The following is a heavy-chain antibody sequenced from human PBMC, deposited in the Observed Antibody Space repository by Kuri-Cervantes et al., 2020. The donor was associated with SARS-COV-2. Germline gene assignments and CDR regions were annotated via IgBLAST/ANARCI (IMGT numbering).Heavy chain of an antibody. CDR1: GGSISSGGYY. D-gene: IGHD3-10*01. CDR2: IYHSGST. CDR3: ASEGERLLWFGELSR. J-gene: IGHJ4*02. V-gene: IGHV4-30-2*01. Sequence: SETLSLTCTVSGGSISSGGYYWSWIRQPPGKGLEWIGYIYHSGSTYYNPSLKSRVTISVDRSKNQFSLKLSSVTAADTAVYYCASEGERLLWFGELSRWGQGTLVTDSS.